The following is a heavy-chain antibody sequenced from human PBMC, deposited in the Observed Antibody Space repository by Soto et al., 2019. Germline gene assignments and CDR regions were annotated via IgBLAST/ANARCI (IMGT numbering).Heavy chain of an antibody. CDR1: GFTFSSYG. Sequence: QVQLVESGGGVVQPGRSLRLSCAASGFTFSSYGMHWVRQAPGKGLEWVAVISYDGSNKYYADSVKGRFTISRDNSKNTLYLQMNSLRAEDTAVDYCAKDWGRGYSYGWGQGTLVTVSS. J-gene: IGHJ4*02. CDR3: AKDWGRGYSYG. V-gene: IGHV3-30*18. CDR2: ISYDGSNK. D-gene: IGHD5-18*01.